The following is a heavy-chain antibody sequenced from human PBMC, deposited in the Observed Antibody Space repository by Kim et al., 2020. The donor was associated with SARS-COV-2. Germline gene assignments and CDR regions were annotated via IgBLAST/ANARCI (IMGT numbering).Heavy chain of an antibody. J-gene: IGHJ3*01. CDR2: INAGNGYT. Sequence: ASVKVSCKASGFPFAVYAVHWVRQAPRQSLEWMGWINAGNGYTKYSQKFQDRVTISRDTSATTVYMEVKRLTSEDTAVYYCARPTRAIIPRGAPNGAFDVWGHGTMISVSS. V-gene: IGHV1-3*01. CDR3: ARPTRAIIPRGAPNGAFDV. CDR1: GFPFAVYA. D-gene: IGHD3-10*01.